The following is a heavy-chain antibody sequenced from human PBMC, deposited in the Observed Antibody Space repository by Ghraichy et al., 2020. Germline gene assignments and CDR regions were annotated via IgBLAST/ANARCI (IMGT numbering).Heavy chain of an antibody. CDR2: ISYDGTNK. Sequence: GSLRLSCAASEFTFSSFAMHWIRQAPGKGLEWVGVISYDGTNKYYADSVKGRFTISRDNSNNTVYVQMNSLRPEDTAVYYCARSGPRFGNLVLYFDYWGQGTLVTVSS. J-gene: IGHJ4*02. CDR3: ARSGPRFGNLVLYFDY. CDR1: EFTFSSFA. V-gene: IGHV3-30-3*01. D-gene: IGHD3-10*01.